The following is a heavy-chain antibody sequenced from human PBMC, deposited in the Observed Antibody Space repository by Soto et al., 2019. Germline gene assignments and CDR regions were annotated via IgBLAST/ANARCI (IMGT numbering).Heavy chain of an antibody. CDR2: ISGSGGST. CDR3: AKDRRSITMIVVVADY. D-gene: IGHD3-22*01. J-gene: IGHJ4*02. Sequence: GGSLRLSCAASGFTFSSYAMSWVRQAPGKGLEWVSAISGSGGSTYYADSVKGRFTISRDNSKNTLYLQMNSLRAEDTAVYYCAKDRRSITMIVVVADYWGQGTLVTVSS. V-gene: IGHV3-23*01. CDR1: GFTFSSYA.